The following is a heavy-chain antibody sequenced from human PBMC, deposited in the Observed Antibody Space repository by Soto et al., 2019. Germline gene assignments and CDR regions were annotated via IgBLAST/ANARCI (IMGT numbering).Heavy chain of an antibody. D-gene: IGHD6-19*01. V-gene: IGHV1-3*01. J-gene: IGHJ3*02. CDR1: GYTYTSYA. CDR3: AICGSGRNLDDFYR. Sequence: DSVQVSCTASGYTYTSYAMHWVSQAPGQRLEWMGWINAGNGNTKYSQKFQGRVTITRDTSASTAYMELSSLRSEDTAVYYGAICGSGRNLDDFYRRGHGTMVTV. CDR2: INAGNGNT.